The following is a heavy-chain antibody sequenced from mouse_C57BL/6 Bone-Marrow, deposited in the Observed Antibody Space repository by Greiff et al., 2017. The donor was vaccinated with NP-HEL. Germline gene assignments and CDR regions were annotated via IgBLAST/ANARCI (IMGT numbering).Heavy chain of an antibody. Sequence: EVQLVESGGGLVKPGGSLKLSCAASGFTFSSYAMSWVRQTPEKRLEWVATISAGGGYTYYPDNVKGRITISRDNAKNNLYLQMSHLKSEDTAVYYCARNYGNYECGFAYWGQGTLVTVSA. V-gene: IGHV5-4*01. CDR3: ARNYGNYECGFAY. CDR1: GFTFSSYA. CDR2: ISAGGGYT. D-gene: IGHD2-1*01. J-gene: IGHJ3*01.